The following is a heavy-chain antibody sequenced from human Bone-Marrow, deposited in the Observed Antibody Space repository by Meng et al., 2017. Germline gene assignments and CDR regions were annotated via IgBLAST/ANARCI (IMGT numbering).Heavy chain of an antibody. D-gene: IGHD1-26*01. CDR2: IIPIFGTA. V-gene: IGHV1-69*05. J-gene: IGHJ5*02. CDR1: GGTFSSYA. Sequence: HVHLVQSGAEVKKPGASVKVSCKASGGTFSSYAINWVRQAPGQGLEWMGGIIPIFGTANYAQKFQGRVTITTDESTSTAYMELSSLRSEDTAVYYCASGLSGSYQNWFDPWGQGTLVTVSS. CDR3: ASGLSGSYQNWFDP.